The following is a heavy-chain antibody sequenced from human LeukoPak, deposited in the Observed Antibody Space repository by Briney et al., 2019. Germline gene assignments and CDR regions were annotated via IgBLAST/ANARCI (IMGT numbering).Heavy chain of an antibody. V-gene: IGHV1-18*01. CDR3: ARDVADPDNYGLRSNDF. CDR2: ISAHTGNT. CDR1: GCTFITYG. Sequence: GASVKVSCKASGCTFITYGITWGRQAPGQGLEWMGWISAHTGNTHYAKKFQGRVTMTTDTSTSTAYMDLRSLRFDDTAVYYCARDVADPDNYGLRSNDFWGQGTLVTVSS. D-gene: IGHD5-18*01. J-gene: IGHJ4*02.